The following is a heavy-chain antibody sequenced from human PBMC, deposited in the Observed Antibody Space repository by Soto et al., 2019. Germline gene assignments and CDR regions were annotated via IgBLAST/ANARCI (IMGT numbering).Heavy chain of an antibody. CDR1: GYTFTGYY. Sequence: ASVKVSCKASGYTFTGYYMHWVRQAPGQGLEWMGWINPNSGGTNYAQKFQGWVTMTRDTSISTAYMELSRLRSDDTAVHYCARGGDSSSWSSNYYYYYGMDVWGQGTTVTVSS. J-gene: IGHJ6*02. V-gene: IGHV1-2*04. CDR3: ARGGDSSSWSSNYYYYYGMDV. CDR2: INPNSGGT. D-gene: IGHD6-13*01.